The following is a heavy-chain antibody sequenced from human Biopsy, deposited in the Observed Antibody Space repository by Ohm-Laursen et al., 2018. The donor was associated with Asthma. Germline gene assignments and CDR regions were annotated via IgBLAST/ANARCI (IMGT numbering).Heavy chain of an antibody. D-gene: IGHD2-15*01. Sequence: GTLSLTCTASGGSVSSGSYYWSWIRQPPGKGLAWVSYISYSGSTDYNPSLKSRLTISMDTSKNQFSLKLSSVTAADTAVYYCARVPTTLRYFDLWGRGTLVTVSS. CDR2: ISYSGST. CDR1: GGSVSSGSYY. V-gene: IGHV4-61*01. J-gene: IGHJ2*01. CDR3: ARVPTTLRYFDL.